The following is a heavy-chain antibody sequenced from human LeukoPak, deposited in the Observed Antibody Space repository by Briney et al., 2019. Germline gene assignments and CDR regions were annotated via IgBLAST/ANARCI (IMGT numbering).Heavy chain of an antibody. Sequence: PSETLSLTCAVSGYSISSGYYWGWIRQPPGKGLEWIGSIYHSGSTYYNPSLKSRVTISVDTSKNQFSLKLSSVTAADTAVYYCARDSSSSYSDAFDIWGHGTMVTVSS. J-gene: IGHJ3*02. D-gene: IGHD6-13*01. CDR2: IYHSGST. CDR1: GYSISSGYY. V-gene: IGHV4-38-2*01. CDR3: ARDSSSSYSDAFDI.